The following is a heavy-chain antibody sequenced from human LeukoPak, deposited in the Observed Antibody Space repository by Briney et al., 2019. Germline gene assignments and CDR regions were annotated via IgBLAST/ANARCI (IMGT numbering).Heavy chain of an antibody. V-gene: IGHV4-59*01. CDR2: IYYSGST. J-gene: IGHJ3*02. CDR1: GGSISSYY. CDR3: ARDRRDGYGDDAFDI. D-gene: IGHD5-24*01. Sequence: SETLSLTCTVSGGSISSYYWSWIRQPPGKGLEWIGYIYYSGSTNYNPSLKSRVTISVDTSKNQFSLKLSSVTAADTAVYYCARDRRDGYGDDAFDIWGQGTMVTVSS.